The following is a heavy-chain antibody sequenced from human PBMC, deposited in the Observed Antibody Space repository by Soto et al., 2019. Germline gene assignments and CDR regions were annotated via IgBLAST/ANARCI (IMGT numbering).Heavy chain of an antibody. CDR3: AHRAGLQGNWNGGYFAF. Sequence: QITLEESGPARVKPTQTLTLTCTFSGFSLSTGGVGVGWIRQPPGKALERLALIYWDDDKRYSPSLRSRLTVTQDTSRPQVLLTMTNMDPVDTATSYCAHRAGLQGNWNGGYFAFWGQGALVPVSS. J-gene: IGHJ4*02. CDR1: GFSLSTGGVG. CDR2: IYWDDDK. D-gene: IGHD1-1*01. V-gene: IGHV2-5*02.